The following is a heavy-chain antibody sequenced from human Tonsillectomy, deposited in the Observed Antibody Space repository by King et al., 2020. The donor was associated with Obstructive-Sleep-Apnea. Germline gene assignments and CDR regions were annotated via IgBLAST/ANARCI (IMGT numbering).Heavy chain of an antibody. J-gene: IGHJ5*02. D-gene: IGHD6-13*01. CDR3: ARNPESIAAAGTGWFDP. V-gene: IGHV3-7*01. Sequence: VQLVESGGGLVQPGGSLRLSCAASGFTFSSYWMSWVRQAPGKGLEWVANIKQDGSEKYYVDSVKGRFTISRDNAKNSLYLQMNSLRAEGTAVYYCARNPESIAAAGTGWFDPWGQGTLVTVSS. CDR2: IKQDGSEK. CDR1: GFTFSSYW.